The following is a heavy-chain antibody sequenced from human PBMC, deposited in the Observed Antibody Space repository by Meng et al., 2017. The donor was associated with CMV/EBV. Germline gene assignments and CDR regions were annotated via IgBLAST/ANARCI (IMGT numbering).Heavy chain of an antibody. D-gene: IGHD3-9*01. CDR1: GGSICGSCYY. J-gene: IGHJ4*02. CDR2: IYYSGST. V-gene: IGHV4-39*07. Sequence: RLTESGPGLGKPSETLSLTCTVSGGSICGSCYYGGWIRQPPGKGREWIGSIYYSGSTYYNPSLKCRVTISVDTSKNQFSLKLSSVTAADTAVYYCARDAGHYDILTGYSYWGQGTLVTVSS. CDR3: ARDAGHYDILTGYSY.